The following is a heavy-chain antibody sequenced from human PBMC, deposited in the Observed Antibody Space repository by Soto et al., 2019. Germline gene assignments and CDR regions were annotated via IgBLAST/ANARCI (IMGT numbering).Heavy chain of an antibody. Sequence: SETLSLTCTVSGGSISSYYWSWIRQPPGKGLEWIGYIYYSGSTYYNPSLMSRVTISVDTSKNQFSLKLSSVTAADTAVYYCARVRYSGYDRDFDYWGQGTLVTVSS. CDR2: IYYSGST. CDR1: GGSISSYY. V-gene: IGHV4-59*08. CDR3: ARVRYSGYDRDFDY. J-gene: IGHJ4*02. D-gene: IGHD5-12*01.